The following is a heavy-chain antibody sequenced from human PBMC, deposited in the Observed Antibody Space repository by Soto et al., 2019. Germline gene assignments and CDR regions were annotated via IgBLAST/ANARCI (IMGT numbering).Heavy chain of an antibody. V-gene: IGHV4-39*02. CDR2: IYYDGST. CDR3: AKVVVAATRHTDFDS. CDR1: GGSINSNNYY. Sequence: SETLSLTCTVSGGSINSNNYYWAWIRQPPGKGLAWIASIYYDGSTYYNTSLKSRVFISRDTSKNQFSLRLTSMTAADTAVYYCAKVVVAATRHTDFDSWGQGTLVTVSS. D-gene: IGHD2-15*01. J-gene: IGHJ4*02.